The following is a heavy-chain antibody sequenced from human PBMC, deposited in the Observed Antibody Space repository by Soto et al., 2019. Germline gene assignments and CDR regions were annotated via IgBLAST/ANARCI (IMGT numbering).Heavy chain of an antibody. V-gene: IGHV3-48*01. CDR1: GFTFSSYA. D-gene: IGHD6-19*01. CDR3: ALSYSSGWSGAFDI. CDR2: ISSSSSTI. Sequence: GGSLRLSCAASGFTFSSYAMHWVRQAPGKGLEWVSYISSSSSTIYYADSVKGRFTISRDNAKNSLYLQMNSLRAEDTAVYYCALSYSSGWSGAFDIWGQGTMVTVSS. J-gene: IGHJ3*02.